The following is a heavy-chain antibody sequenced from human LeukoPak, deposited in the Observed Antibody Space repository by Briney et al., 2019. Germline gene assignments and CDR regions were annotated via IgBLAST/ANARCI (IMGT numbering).Heavy chain of an antibody. CDR1: GDSVSSNSAA. J-gene: IGHJ4*02. CDR3: ARARLHHNYGSGTNFDY. Sequence: SQTLSLTCAMSGDSVSSNSAAWNWIRQSPSRGLEWLGRTYYRSNWSNDYAVSVTSRITINPDTSKNQFSLQLSSVTPEDTAVYYCARARLHHNYGSGTNFDYWGQGSLVTVSS. CDR2: TYYRSNWSN. V-gene: IGHV6-1*01. D-gene: IGHD3-10*01.